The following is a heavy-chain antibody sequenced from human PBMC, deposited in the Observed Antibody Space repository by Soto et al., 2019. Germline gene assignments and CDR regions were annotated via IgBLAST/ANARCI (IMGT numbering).Heavy chain of an antibody. CDR3: ARGSDDINMAREGLDY. CDR2: IYHSGST. V-gene: IGHV4-4*02. J-gene: IGHJ4*02. Sequence: QVQLQESGPGLVKPSGTLSLTCAVSGGSISSSTWWSWVRQPPGKGLEWSGEIYHSGSTNYNPALKSRVTISVDKSKNPFSPKRSSVSAADTAAYYCARGSDDINMAREGLDYWGQGTLVTVSS. D-gene: IGHD3-10*01. CDR1: GGSISSSTW.